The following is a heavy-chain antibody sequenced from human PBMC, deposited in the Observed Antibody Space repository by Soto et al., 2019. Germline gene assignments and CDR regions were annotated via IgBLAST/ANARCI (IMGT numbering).Heavy chain of an antibody. D-gene: IGHD2-15*01. CDR3: TRGYCPGGSCYYEYYFDS. CDR2: IKSDGSEK. Sequence: PGGSLRLSCAASGFIFTNHWMSWVRQAPGKGLECVAKIKSDGSEKFYVDSVEGRFTISRDNANNALYLQMSSLRAEDTAVYYCTRGYCPGGSCYYEYYFDSWGQGTLVTVSS. CDR1: GFIFTNHW. J-gene: IGHJ4*02. V-gene: IGHV3-7*03.